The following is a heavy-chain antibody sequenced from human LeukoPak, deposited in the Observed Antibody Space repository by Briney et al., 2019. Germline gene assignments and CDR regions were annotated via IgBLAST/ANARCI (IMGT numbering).Heavy chain of an antibody. CDR2: TSGDGITT. V-gene: IGHV3-43*02. D-gene: IGHD2-2*01. CDR3: ARGCGTASCYYWYFDL. J-gene: IGHJ2*01. CDR1: GFTFHNYA. Sequence: SGGSLRLSCAASGFTFHNYAIHWVRQAPGKGLEWVSLTSGDGITTYFADSVKGRFTISRDNAKNSLYLQMNSLRAEDTALYYCARGCGTASCYYWYFDLWGRGTLVTVSS.